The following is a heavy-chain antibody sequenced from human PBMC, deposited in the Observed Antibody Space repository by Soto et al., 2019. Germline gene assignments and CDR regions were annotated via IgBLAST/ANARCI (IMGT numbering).Heavy chain of an antibody. D-gene: IGHD1-26*01. V-gene: IGHV1-8*01. CDR2: MQPSTGRT. CDR3: ARGVSAGVDY. Sequence: VQLVQSGAEVREPGASVKVSCKASGYSFTSLAINWVRQTAGQGLEWMGWMQPSTGRTGYAQKFQGRVTMTRDTSINTAYMELTTLTSDDTAFYYCARGVSAGVDYWGQGTLVTVSS. CDR1: GYSFTSLA. J-gene: IGHJ4*02.